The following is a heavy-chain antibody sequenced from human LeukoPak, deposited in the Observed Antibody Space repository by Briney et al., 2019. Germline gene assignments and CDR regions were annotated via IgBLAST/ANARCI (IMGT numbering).Heavy chain of an antibody. D-gene: IGHD6-13*01. Sequence: GALGLSCAVSGFPFRKARMSWVRQAPGKGVEWVGRIKRKIDGGTTDYAAPVKGRVTISRDDSKNTLYLQMNSLKTEDTAVYYCTTERRVEQRFSPLYWGQGTLVTVSS. J-gene: IGHJ4*02. V-gene: IGHV3-15*01. CDR3: TTERRVEQRFSPLY. CDR1: GFPFRKAR. CDR2: IKRKIDGGTT.